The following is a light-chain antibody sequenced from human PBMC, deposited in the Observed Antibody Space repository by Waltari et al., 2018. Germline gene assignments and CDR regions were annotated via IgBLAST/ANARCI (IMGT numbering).Light chain of an antibody. J-gene: IGLJ2*01. Sequence: QSVLTQPPSASGTHGQRVTISCSGSSSNIESNAVNWYQQLPGTAPKLLIYNDHQRPSGVPDRFSGSKSGTSASLAISGLQSEVEADYYCASWDDSLNGVIFGGGTKLTVL. CDR1: SSNIESNA. CDR2: NDH. CDR3: ASWDDSLNGVI. V-gene: IGLV1-44*01.